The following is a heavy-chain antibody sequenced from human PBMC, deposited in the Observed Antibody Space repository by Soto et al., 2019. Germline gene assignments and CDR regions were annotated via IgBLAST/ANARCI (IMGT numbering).Heavy chain of an antibody. CDR2: INHSGST. V-gene: IGHV4-34*01. CDR3: ARGAVGSGWYRDYYYYMDV. Sequence: SETLSLTCAVYGGSFSGYYWSWIRQPPGKGLEWIGEINHSGSTNYNPSLKSRVTISVDTSKNQFSLKLSSVTAADTAVYYCARGAVGSGWYRDYYYYMDVWGKGTTVTVSS. CDR1: GGSFSGYY. D-gene: IGHD6-19*01. J-gene: IGHJ6*03.